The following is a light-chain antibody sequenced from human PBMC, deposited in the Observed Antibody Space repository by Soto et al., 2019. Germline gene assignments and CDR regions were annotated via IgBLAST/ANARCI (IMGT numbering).Light chain of an antibody. CDR3: SSYTSSSTPLF. J-gene: IGLJ1*01. CDR1: SSDVGGYNY. Sequence: QSALTQPVSVSGSPGQSITISCTGTSSDVGGYNYVSWYQQHPGKAPKLMIYDVSNRPSGVSNRFSGSKSGNTASLTISGLQAEDEADYYCSSYTSSSTPLFFGTGTKVTVL. CDR2: DVS. V-gene: IGLV2-14*01.